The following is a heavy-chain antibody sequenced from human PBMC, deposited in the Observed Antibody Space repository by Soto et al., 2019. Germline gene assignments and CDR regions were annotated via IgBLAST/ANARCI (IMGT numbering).Heavy chain of an antibody. V-gene: IGHV1-18*01. Sequence: QVQLVQSGAEVKKPGASVKVSCKASGYTFTSYGISWVRQAPGQGLEWMGWISAYNGNTNYAQKLQGRVTMTTDTSTSTAYMELRSLRSDDTAGYYCAGLKPYYDILPGPAYYYYYYGMDVWGQGATVTVTS. CDR3: AGLKPYYDILPGPAYYYYYYGMDV. J-gene: IGHJ6*02. D-gene: IGHD3-9*01. CDR2: ISAYNGNT. CDR1: GYTFTSYG.